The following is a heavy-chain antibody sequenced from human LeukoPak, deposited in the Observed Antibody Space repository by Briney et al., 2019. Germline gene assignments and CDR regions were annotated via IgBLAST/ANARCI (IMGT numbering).Heavy chain of an antibody. V-gene: IGHV4-39*07. Sequence: PQTLSLTSTLSSGSPTAINYYWGWGRHTPGKGLEWIWTLYYSGSTTYHPCFKSRVHMSVDTSKNQLSLKLSSLTAADTAVYYCARLGLRGFGGFDPWGQGTLVTVSS. J-gene: IGHJ5*02. D-gene: IGHD4-17*01. CDR1: SGSPTAINYY. CDR2: LYYSGST. CDR3: ARLGLRGFGGFDP.